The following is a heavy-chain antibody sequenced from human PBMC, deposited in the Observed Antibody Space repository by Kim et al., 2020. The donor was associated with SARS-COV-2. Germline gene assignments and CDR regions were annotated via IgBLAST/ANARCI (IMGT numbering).Heavy chain of an antibody. J-gene: IGHJ6*02. CDR2: ISSSSSTI. CDR3: ARDPFIPTDIVVVPAAMGDYYYYGMDV. V-gene: IGHV3-48*04. CDR1: GFTFSSYS. Sequence: GGSLRLSCAASGFTFSSYSMNWVRQAPGKGLEWVSYISSSSSTIYYADSVKGRFTISRDNAKNSLYLQMNSLRAEDTAVYYCARDPFIPTDIVVVPAAMGDYYYYGMDVGGQGTTVTVSS. D-gene: IGHD2-2*01.